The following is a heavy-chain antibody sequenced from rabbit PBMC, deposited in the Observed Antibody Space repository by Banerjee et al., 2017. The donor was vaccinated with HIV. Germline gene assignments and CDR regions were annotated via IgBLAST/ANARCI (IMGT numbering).Heavy chain of an antibody. CDR3: ARIAVAGDVFNL. CDR1: GFDFSSNA. V-gene: IGHV1S47*01. Sequence: QQQLEESGGDLVQPEGSLTLTCKASGFDFSSNAMCWVRQAPGKRPEWIACLYNGDGSTYYASWVNGRFTISKTSSTTVTLQMTSLTAADTATYFCARIAVAGDVFNLWGPGTL. J-gene: IGHJ4*01. D-gene: IGHD4-1*01. CDR2: LYNGDGST.